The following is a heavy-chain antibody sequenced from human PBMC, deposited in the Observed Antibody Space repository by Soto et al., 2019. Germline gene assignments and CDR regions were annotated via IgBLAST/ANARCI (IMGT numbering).Heavy chain of an antibody. CDR1: GYTFTSYD. CDR3: ARRSSCIMITFGGVIVTRRYWYFDL. CDR2: MNPNSGNT. Sequence: QVQLVQSGAEVKKPGASVKVSCKASGYTFTSYDINWVRQATGQGLEWMGWMNPNSGNTGYAQKFRVRVTLYRNTSISTANLELSSLRSEDTAVYYCARRSSCIMITFGGVIVTRRYWYFDLWGRGTLVTVSS. J-gene: IGHJ2*01. D-gene: IGHD3-16*02. V-gene: IGHV1-8*01.